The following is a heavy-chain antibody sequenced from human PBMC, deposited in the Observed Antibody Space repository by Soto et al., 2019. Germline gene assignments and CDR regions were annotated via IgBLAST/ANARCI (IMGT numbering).Heavy chain of an antibody. CDR2: GG. D-gene: IGHD6-13*01. Sequence: QITLKESGPTLVKPTETLTLTCSVSGFSLSTSGRTLGWIRQPPGKAPEWLALGGQYSPSLQSRVTFTKDTSKNQVVLTLTDMDPADTGTYYCTLRQDSSRGPIYWGQGILVTVSS. CDR3: TLRQDSSRGPIY. CDR1: GFSLSTSGRT. J-gene: IGHJ4*02. V-gene: IGHV2-5*01.